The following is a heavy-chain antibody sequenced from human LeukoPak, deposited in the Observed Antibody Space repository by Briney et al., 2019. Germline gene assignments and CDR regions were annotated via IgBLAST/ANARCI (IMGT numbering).Heavy chain of an antibody. Sequence: SETLSLTCAVSGASISGSGYYWGWIRQPPGKGLEWIGNIYYSGTTYYNPSLKSRVTISVDTSKNQFSLKLSSVTAADTAVYYCARVGCSGGSCYRSRGAFEIWGQGTMVTVSS. CDR1: GASISGSGYY. CDR2: IYYSGTT. D-gene: IGHD2-15*01. J-gene: IGHJ3*02. V-gene: IGHV4-39*07. CDR3: ARVGCSGGSCYRSRGAFEI.